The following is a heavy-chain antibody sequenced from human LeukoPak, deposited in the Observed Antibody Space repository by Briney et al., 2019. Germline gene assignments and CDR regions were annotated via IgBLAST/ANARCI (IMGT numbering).Heavy chain of an antibody. CDR2: IYTSGST. V-gene: IGHV4-61*02. CDR3: ARERFLEWLSLDY. J-gene: IGHJ4*02. Sequence: SETLSLTCTVSGGSISSGSYYWSWIRQPAGKGLEWIGRIYTSGSTNYNPSLKSRVTISVDTSKNQFSLKLSSVTAADTAVYYCARERFLEWLSLDYWGQGTLVTVSS. D-gene: IGHD3-3*01. CDR1: GGSISSGSYY.